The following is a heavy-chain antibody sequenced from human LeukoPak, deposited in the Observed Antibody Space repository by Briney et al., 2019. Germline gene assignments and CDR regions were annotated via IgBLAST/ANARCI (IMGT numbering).Heavy chain of an antibody. D-gene: IGHD6-6*01. V-gene: IGHV3-23*01. CDR1: GFTFNIYA. Sequence: PGGSLRLSCAASGFTFNIYAMSWVRQAPGKGLEWVSVISASGGITFYVDSVKGRFIISRDNSKNTLYLQMNSLRVEDTAVYYCAKSGADRCQSHFDYWGQGSLVTVSS. J-gene: IGHJ4*02. CDR2: ISASGGIT. CDR3: AKSGADRCQSHFDY.